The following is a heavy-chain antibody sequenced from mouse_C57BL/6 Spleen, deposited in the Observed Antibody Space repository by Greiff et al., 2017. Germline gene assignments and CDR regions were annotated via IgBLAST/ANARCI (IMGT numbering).Heavy chain of an antibody. CDR3: ARFLDYDGYFDV. J-gene: IGHJ1*03. CDR1: GYTFTSYT. D-gene: IGHD2-4*01. CDR2: INPSSGYT. V-gene: IGHV1-4*01. Sequence: VKLQESGAELARPGASVKMSCKASGYTFTSYTMHWVKQRPGQGLEWIGYINPSSGYTKYNQKFKDKATLTADKSSSTAYMQLSSLTSEDSAVYYCARFLDYDGYFDVWGTGTTVTVSS.